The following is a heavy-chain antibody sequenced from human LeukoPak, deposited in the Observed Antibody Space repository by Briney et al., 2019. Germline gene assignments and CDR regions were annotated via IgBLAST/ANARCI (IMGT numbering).Heavy chain of an antibody. V-gene: IGHV4-59*01. CDR1: GGSMSNYY. CDR2: IYYRGST. CDR3: ARGRYYESSGYFVYYFDY. J-gene: IGHJ4*02. D-gene: IGHD3-22*01. Sequence: SETLSLTCTVSGGSMSNYYWSWIRQPPGKGLDWIGYIYYRGSTNYNPSLKSRVTISLDTSKNQFSLKMSSVTAADTAVYYCARGRYYESSGYFVYYFDYWGQGTLVTVSS.